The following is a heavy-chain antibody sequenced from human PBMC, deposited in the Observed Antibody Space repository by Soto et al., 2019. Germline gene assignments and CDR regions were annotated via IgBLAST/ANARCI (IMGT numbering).Heavy chain of an antibody. V-gene: IGHV2-5*02. CDR2: IYWDDDK. J-gene: IGHJ4*02. CDR3: ARRPTRGSGTFDY. D-gene: IGHD3-10*01. CDR1: GFSVTTSEVG. Sequence: QITLKESGPTLVQPTQTLTLTCSISGFSVTTSEVGVGWIRQPPGKALEWLALIYWDDDKRYSPSLRNSLTITKDTSKNQVVLTMTNLDPLDTATYFCARRPTRGSGTFDYWGQGILVTVS.